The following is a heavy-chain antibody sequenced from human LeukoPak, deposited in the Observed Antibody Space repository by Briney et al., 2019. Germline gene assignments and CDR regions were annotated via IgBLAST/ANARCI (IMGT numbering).Heavy chain of an antibody. CDR3: ARGIGYYGSGSYYDY. D-gene: IGHD3-10*01. J-gene: IGHJ4*02. V-gene: IGHV4-34*01. CDR1: GGSFSGYY. Sequence: PSETLSLTCAAYGGSFSGYYWSWIRQPPGKGLEWIGEINHSGSTNYNPSLKSRVTISVDTSKNQFSLKLSSVTAADTAVYYCARGIGYYGSGSYYDYWGQGTLVTVSS. CDR2: INHSGST.